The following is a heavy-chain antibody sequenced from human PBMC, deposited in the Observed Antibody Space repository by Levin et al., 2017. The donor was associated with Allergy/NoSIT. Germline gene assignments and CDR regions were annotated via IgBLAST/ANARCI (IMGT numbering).Heavy chain of an antibody. CDR1: GYSFTDFG. V-gene: IGHV1-18*01. CDR2: ISAYNGNT. J-gene: IGHJ4*02. Sequence: ASVKVSCKASGYSFTDFGITWVRQAPGQGLEWTGWISAYNGNTNYAQKLQGRVTMTTDTSTNTAYMDLTSLTSDDTAVYYCVRALGHSSSWFIDFWGQGTLVTVSS. CDR3: VRALGHSSSWFIDF. D-gene: IGHD6-13*01.